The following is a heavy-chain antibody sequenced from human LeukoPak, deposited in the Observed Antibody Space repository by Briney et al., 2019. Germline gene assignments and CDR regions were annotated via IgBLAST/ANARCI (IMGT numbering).Heavy chain of an antibody. CDR2: INHSGST. J-gene: IGHJ4*02. D-gene: IGHD2-15*01. CDR1: GGSFSGYY. V-gene: IGHV4-34*01. CDR3: ARGEERYCSGGSCRRTDY. Sequence: SETLSLTCAVYGGSFSGYYWSWIRQPPGKGLEWIGEINHSGSTNYNPSLKSRVTISVDTSKNQFSLKLSSVTAADTAVYYCARGEERYCSGGSCRRTDYWGQGTLVTVSS.